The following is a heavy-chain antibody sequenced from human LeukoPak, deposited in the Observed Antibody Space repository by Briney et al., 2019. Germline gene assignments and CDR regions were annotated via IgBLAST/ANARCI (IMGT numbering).Heavy chain of an antibody. J-gene: IGHJ4*02. CDR2: ISYDGRHK. CDR1: GFTFSNYG. D-gene: IGHD6-13*01. Sequence: GGSLRLSCVASGFTFSNYGMHWVRQAPGKGLGWVAVISYDGRHKYYADSVKGRFTISRDNSKNTLYLQMDSLRAEDTAMYYCARVPSIAAVGIRLDYWGQGTLDTVSS. V-gene: IGHV3-30*03. CDR3: ARVPSIAAVGIRLDY.